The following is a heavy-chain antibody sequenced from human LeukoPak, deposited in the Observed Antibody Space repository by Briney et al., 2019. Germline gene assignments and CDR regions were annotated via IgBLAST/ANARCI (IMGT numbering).Heavy chain of an antibody. CDR3: ARVAFRYCSGGSCYFDY. D-gene: IGHD2-15*01. CDR2: INPNSGGT. CDR1: GYTFTGYY. Sequence: GASVKVSCKASGYTFTGYYMHWVRQAPGQGIEWMGWINPNSGGTNYAQKFQGRVTMTRDTSISTAYMELSRLRSDDTAVYYCARVAFRYCSGGSCYFDYWGQGTLVTVSS. V-gene: IGHV1-2*02. J-gene: IGHJ4*02.